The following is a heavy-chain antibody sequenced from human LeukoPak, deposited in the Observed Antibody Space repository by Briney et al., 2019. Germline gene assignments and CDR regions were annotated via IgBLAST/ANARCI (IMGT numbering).Heavy chain of an antibody. J-gene: IGHJ3*02. CDR2: ISYDGNNK. CDR3: ARDQYSTMVRGVIPHDAFDI. D-gene: IGHD3-10*01. Sequence: PGGSLRLSCVVSGFTFSSYAMHWVRRAPGKGLEWAAVISYDGNNKYYADSVKGRFTISRDNSKNTLYLQMNSLRVEDTAVYYCARDQYSTMVRGVIPHDAFDIWGQGTMVTVSS. V-gene: IGHV3-30*04. CDR1: GFTFSSYA.